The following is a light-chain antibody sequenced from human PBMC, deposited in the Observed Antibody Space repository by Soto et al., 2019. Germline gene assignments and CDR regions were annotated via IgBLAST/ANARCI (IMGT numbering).Light chain of an antibody. CDR1: QSVSSW. V-gene: IGKV1-5*01. CDR2: DAS. CDR3: HQYNSYSPT. J-gene: IGKJ2*01. Sequence: DIQMTQSPSTLSASVGDRVTITCRASQSVSSWLAWYQQRPGKAPKLLIYDASSLESGVPSRFSGSGSGTEFTLTISSLQPGDFATYYCHQYNSYSPTFGQGTKLEIK.